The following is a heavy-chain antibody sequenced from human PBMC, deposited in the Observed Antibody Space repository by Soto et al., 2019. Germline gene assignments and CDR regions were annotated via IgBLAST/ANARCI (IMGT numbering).Heavy chain of an antibody. J-gene: IGHJ4*02. CDR1: GGAVSSGSYY. Sequence: SETLSLTCTVSGGAVSSGSYYWSWIRQSPGKGLEWIGYFYYTGSTNYNPSLKSRVTISADTSKNQFSLKLRTVTAAETAVYYCAREGNRYSYGFDSWGRGILVTVSS. CDR2: FYYTGST. D-gene: IGHD5-18*01. CDR3: AREGNRYSYGFDS. V-gene: IGHV4-61*01.